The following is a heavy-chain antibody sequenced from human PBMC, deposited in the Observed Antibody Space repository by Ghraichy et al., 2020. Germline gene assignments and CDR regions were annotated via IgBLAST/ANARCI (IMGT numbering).Heavy chain of an antibody. CDR3: AKKKEVATAGRAKYYFDY. V-gene: IGHV3-23*01. Sequence: GESLNISCAASGFTFSSYAMSWVRQAPGKGLEWVSAISGSGGSTYSSDSVKGRFTTSRDNSKNTLYLQMNSLRAEDTAVYYCAKKKEVATAGRAKYYFDYWGQGTLVTVSS. CDR2: ISGSGGST. D-gene: IGHD6-13*01. J-gene: IGHJ4*02. CDR1: GFTFSSYA.